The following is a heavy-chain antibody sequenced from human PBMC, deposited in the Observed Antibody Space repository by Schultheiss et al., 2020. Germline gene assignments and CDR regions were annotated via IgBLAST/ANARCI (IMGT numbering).Heavy chain of an antibody. Sequence: ASVKVSCKASGYTFTGYYMHWVRQAPGQGLEWMGWINPNSGGTNYAQKFQGRVTMTRDTSISTAYMELSRLRSDDTAVYYCARDPLTWIQLWLLDYWGQGTLVTVSS. D-gene: IGHD5-18*01. CDR1: GYTFTGYY. CDR2: INPNSGGT. J-gene: IGHJ4*02. V-gene: IGHV1-2*02. CDR3: ARDPLTWIQLWLLDY.